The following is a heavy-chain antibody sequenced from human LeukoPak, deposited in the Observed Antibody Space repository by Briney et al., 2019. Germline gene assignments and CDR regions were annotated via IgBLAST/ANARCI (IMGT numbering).Heavy chain of an antibody. Sequence: SVKVSCKASGGTLSSYAISWVRQAPGQGLEWMGRIIPILGIANYAQKFQGRVTITADKSTSTAYMELSSLRSEDTAVYYCARTGSYAEYFQHWGQGTLVTVSS. CDR3: ARTGSYAEYFQH. CDR2: IIPILGIA. V-gene: IGHV1-69*04. J-gene: IGHJ1*01. CDR1: GGTLSSYA.